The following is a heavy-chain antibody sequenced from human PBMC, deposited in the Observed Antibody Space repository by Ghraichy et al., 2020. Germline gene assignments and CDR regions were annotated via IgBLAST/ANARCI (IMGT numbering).Heavy chain of an antibody. D-gene: IGHD3-22*01. Sequence: SETLSLTCAVSGGSITSRNWWSWVRQTPGKGLEWIGEIYHSGSTNSSPSLKSRVTVSIDTSKNQFSLDLTSVTAADTAVYYWPRVSHYYDSSGYSPPIYYFDYWGQGTLVTVSS. V-gene: IGHV4-4*02. CDR3: PRVSHYYDSSGYSPPIYYFDY. J-gene: IGHJ4*02. CDR2: IYHSGST. CDR1: GGSITSRNW.